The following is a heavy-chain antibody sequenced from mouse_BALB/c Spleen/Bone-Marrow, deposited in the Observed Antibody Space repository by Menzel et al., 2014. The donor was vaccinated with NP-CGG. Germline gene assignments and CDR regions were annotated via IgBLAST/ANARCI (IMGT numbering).Heavy chain of an antibody. CDR1: GFTFSSYA. J-gene: IGHJ4*01. V-gene: IGHV5-9-4*01. CDR2: ISSGGNYT. D-gene: IGHD1-1*01. Sequence: EVHLVESGGGLVKPGGSLKLSCAASGFTFSSYAMSWVRQSPEKRLEWVAEISSGGNYTYYPDTVTGRFTISRDNAKNTLYLEMSSLRSDDTAMYYCVRAYGSSYAMDYWGQGTSVTVSS. CDR3: VRAYGSSYAMDY.